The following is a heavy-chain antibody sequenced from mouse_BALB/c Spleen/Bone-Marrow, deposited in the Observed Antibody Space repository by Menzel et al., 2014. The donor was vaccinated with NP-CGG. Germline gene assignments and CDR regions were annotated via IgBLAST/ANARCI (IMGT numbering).Heavy chain of an antibody. CDR1: GYTFTSYW. V-gene: IGHV1S81*02. J-gene: IGHJ1*01. CDR3: ARWGFSYWYLDV. CDR2: INPSNGRT. Sequence: QVQLKQSGAELVEPGASVKLSCKASGYTFTSYWMHWVKQRPGQGLEWIGEINPSNGRTNYNEKFKSKATLTVDKSSSTAYIQLSSLTSEDSAVYYCARWGFSYWYLDVWGAGTTVTVSS.